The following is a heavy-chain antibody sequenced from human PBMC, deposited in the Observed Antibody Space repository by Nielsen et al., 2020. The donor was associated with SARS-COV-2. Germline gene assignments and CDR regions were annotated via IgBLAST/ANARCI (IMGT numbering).Heavy chain of an antibody. Sequence: GESLKISCAASGFTFSSYEMNWVRQAPGKGLEWVSYISSSGSTIYYADSVKGRFTISRDNAKNSLYLQMNSLRAEDTAVYYCARRGDLWFGESLFAYWGQGTLVTVSS. J-gene: IGHJ4*02. CDR3: ARRGDLWFGESLFAY. V-gene: IGHV3-48*03. D-gene: IGHD3-10*01. CDR1: GFTFSSYE. CDR2: ISSSGSTI.